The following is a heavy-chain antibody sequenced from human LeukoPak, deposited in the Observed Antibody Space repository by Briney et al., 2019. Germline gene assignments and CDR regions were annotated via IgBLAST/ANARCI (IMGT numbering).Heavy chain of an antibody. Sequence: GGSLRLSCAASGFTFSSYAMSWVRRAPGKGLEWVSAISGSGGSTYYADSVKGRFTISRDNSKNTLYLQMNSLRAEDTAVYYCARPIRTQWQYDAFDIWGQGTMVTVSS. J-gene: IGHJ3*02. D-gene: IGHD6-19*01. CDR2: ISGSGGST. V-gene: IGHV3-23*01. CDR3: ARPIRTQWQYDAFDI. CDR1: GFTFSSYA.